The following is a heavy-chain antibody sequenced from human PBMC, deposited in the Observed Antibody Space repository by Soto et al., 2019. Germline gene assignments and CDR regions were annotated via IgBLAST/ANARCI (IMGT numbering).Heavy chain of an antibody. D-gene: IGHD3-10*01. CDR3: APWFGAFDY. CDR1: GFTFSSYG. V-gene: IGHV3-30*03. Sequence: QVQLVESGGGVVQPGRSLRLSCAASGFTFSSYGMHWVRQAPGKGLEWVAVISYDGSNKYYADSVKGRFIISRDNSKNTLYLQMNSLRAEDTAVYYCAPWFGAFDYWGQGTLVTVSS. J-gene: IGHJ4*02. CDR2: ISYDGSNK.